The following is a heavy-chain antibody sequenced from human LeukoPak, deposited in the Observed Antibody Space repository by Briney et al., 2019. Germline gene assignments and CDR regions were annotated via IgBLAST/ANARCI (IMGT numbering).Heavy chain of an antibody. CDR1: GFTFSSYA. J-gene: IGHJ4*02. CDR2: ISGSGGST. CDR3: AKEGFGGGYFDY. D-gene: IGHD3-10*01. Sequence: GGSLRLSCAASGFTFSSYAMNWVRQAPGKGLEWVSAISGSGGSTYYADSVKGRFTISRDNSKNTLYLQMNSLTAEDTDVYYCAKEGFGGGYFDYWGQGTLVTVSS. V-gene: IGHV3-23*01.